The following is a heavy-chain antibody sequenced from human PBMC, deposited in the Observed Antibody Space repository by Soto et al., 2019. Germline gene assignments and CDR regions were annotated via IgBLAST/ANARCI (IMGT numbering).Heavy chain of an antibody. CDR3: ARHKVSAVAGDGFDY. D-gene: IGHD6-19*01. V-gene: IGHV4-39*01. Sequence: QLQLQESGPGLVKPSETLSLTCTVSGGSISSSSYYWGWIRQPPGKGLEWIGSIYYSGSTYYNPSLTRRVTLSVDTSKHPFTLKLISVSAADTAVYYCARHKVSAVAGDGFDYWGQGTLVTVSS. CDR2: IYYSGST. CDR1: GGSISSSSYY. J-gene: IGHJ4*02.